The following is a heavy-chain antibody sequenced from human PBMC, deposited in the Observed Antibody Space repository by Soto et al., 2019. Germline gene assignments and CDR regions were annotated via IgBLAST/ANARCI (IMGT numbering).Heavy chain of an antibody. CDR3: ARGLWSGYYSNWFDP. CDR1: GDSVSSNSAA. D-gene: IGHD3-3*01. V-gene: IGHV6-1*01. J-gene: IGHJ5*02. CDR2: TYYRSKWYN. Sequence: SQTLSLTCAISGDSVSSNSAAWNWIRQSPSRGPEWLGRTYYRSKWYNDYAVSVKSRIIITPDTSKNQFSLHLNSVTPEDTAVYYCARGLWSGYYSNWFDPWGQGTLVTVSS.